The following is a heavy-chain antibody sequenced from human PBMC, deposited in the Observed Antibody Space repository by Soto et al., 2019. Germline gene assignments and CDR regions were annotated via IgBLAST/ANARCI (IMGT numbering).Heavy chain of an antibody. D-gene: IGHD2-8*01. CDR1: GGTFSSYT. CDR2: IIPTLGIA. V-gene: IGHV1-69*04. CDR3: ARETVGYCTNGVCYGNWFDP. Sequence: SVKVSCKASGGTFSSYTISWVRQAPGQGLEWMGRIIPTLGIANYAQKFQGRVTITADKSTSTAYMELSSLRSEDTAVYYCARETVGYCTNGVCYGNWFDPWGQGTLVTVSS. J-gene: IGHJ5*02.